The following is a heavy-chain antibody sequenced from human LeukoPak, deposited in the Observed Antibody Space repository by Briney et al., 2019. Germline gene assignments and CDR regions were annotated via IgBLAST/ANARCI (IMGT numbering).Heavy chain of an antibody. CDR1: GYTLTELS. CDR2: FDPEDGET. V-gene: IGHV1-24*01. J-gene: IGHJ4*02. CDR3: ATAGPTQSDYYYDSSGYSLDY. Sequence: ASVKVSCKVSGYTLTELSMHWVRQAPGKGLEWMGGFDPEDGETIYAQKFQGRVTMTEDTSTDTAYMELSSLRSEDTAVYYCATAGPTQSDYYYDSSGYSLDYWGQGILVTVSS. D-gene: IGHD3-22*01.